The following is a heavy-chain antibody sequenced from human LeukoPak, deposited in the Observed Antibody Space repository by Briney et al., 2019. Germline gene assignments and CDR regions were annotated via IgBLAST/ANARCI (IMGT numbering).Heavy chain of an antibody. V-gene: IGHV3-7*01. CDR3: ARYLVRVYCSGGSCHDRYYFDY. D-gene: IGHD2-15*01. Sequence: GGSLRLSCAASGFTFSSYWMSWVRQAPGKGLEWVANIKQDGSEKYYVDSVKGRFTISRDNAKNSLYLQMNSLRAEDTAVYYCARYLVRVYCSGGSCHDRYYFDYWGQGTLVTVSS. J-gene: IGHJ4*02. CDR2: IKQDGSEK. CDR1: GFTFSSYW.